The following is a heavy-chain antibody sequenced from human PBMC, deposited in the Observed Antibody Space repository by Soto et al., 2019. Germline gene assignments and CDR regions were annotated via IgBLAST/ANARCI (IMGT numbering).Heavy chain of an antibody. CDR3: ARYRREAVAGYTLDN. Sequence: SETLSLTCTVSGGSISSNYWTWIRQPPGKGLEWIGYVYNSGSTNYNPSLKSRVTISEDTSKSQFSLKVNSMAAADTAVYYCARYRREAVAGYTLDNWGQGILVTVSS. CDR1: GGSISSNY. J-gene: IGHJ4*02. D-gene: IGHD6-13*01. CDR2: VYNSGST. V-gene: IGHV4-59*01.